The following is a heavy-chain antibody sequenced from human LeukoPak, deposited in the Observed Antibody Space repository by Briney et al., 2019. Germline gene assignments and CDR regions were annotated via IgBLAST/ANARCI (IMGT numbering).Heavy chain of an antibody. CDR1: GYTFTSYG. Sequence: ASVKVSCKASGYTFTSYGISWVRQAPGQGLEWMGWISAYNGNTNYAQKLQGRVTMTTDTSTSTAYMELRSLRSDDTAVYYCASQTPQYCSSTSCYHLYDLWGQGTLVTVSS. J-gene: IGHJ4*02. CDR3: ASQTPQYCSSTSCYHLYDL. V-gene: IGHV1-18*01. CDR2: ISAYNGNT. D-gene: IGHD2-2*01.